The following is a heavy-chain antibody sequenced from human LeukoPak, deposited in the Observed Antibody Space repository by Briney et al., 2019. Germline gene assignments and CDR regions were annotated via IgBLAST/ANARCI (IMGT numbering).Heavy chain of an antibody. CDR2: IYYSGST. J-gene: IGHJ3*02. Sequence: SETLSLTCTVSGASVSSSSYYWGWIRQPPGKGLEWIGSIYYSGSTYYNPSLKSRVTISVDTSKNQFSLNLSSVTAADTAVYYCAGNLPSPSHLFYIWGQGTMVTVSS. V-gene: IGHV4-39*01. CDR1: GASVSSSSYY. CDR3: AGNLPSPSHLFYI. D-gene: IGHD1-14*01.